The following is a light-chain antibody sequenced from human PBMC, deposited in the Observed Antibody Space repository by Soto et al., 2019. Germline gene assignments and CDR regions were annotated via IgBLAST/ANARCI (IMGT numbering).Light chain of an antibody. CDR2: GAS. V-gene: IGKV3-20*01. CDR1: QSVSSSY. J-gene: IGKJ4*01. CDR3: QQYGSSPLT. Sequence: EIVLTQSPGTLSLSPGERATLSCRASQSVSSSYVARYQKKPGQAPRLLMYGASRRASGIPDRFSGSGSGTDFTLTISRLEPEDFAVYYCQQYGSSPLTFGGGTKVDIK.